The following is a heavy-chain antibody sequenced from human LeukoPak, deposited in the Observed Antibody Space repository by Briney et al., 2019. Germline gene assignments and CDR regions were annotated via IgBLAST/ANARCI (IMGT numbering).Heavy chain of an antibody. CDR3: ARHDRSGWFIYGMDV. CDR1: GGSISSSSYY. CDR2: IYYSGST. Sequence: SEPLSLICTVSGGSISSSSYYWGWIRQPPGKGLEWIGSIYYSGSTYYNPSLKSRVTISVDTSKNQFSLKLSSVTAADTAVYYCARHDRSGWFIYGMDVWGQGTTVTVSS. V-gene: IGHV4-39*01. J-gene: IGHJ6*02. D-gene: IGHD6-19*01.